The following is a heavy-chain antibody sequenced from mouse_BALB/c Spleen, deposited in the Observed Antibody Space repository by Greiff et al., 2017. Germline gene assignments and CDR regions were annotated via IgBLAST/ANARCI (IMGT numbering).Heavy chain of an antibody. CDR3: ARGGYRYDEAY. J-gene: IGHJ3*01. CDR2: ISSGGST. V-gene: IGHV5-6-5*01. CDR1: GFTFSSYA. Sequence: DVMLVESGGGLVKPGGSLKLSCAASGFTFSSYAMSWVRQTPEKRLEWVASISSGGSTYYPDSVKGRFTISRDNARNILYLQMSSLRSEDTAMYYCARGGYRYDEAYWGQGTLVTVSA. D-gene: IGHD2-14*01.